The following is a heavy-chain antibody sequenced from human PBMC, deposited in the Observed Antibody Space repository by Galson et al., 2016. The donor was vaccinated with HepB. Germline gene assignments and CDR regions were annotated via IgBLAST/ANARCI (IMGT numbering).Heavy chain of an antibody. CDR3: AKDSGPFGVIIILDS. CDR2: ISNTGDRA. Sequence: SLRLSCAASGFTFSTYAMSWVRQAPGKGLEWVSTISNTGDRAYYADSLKGRFTISRDNSRNTLYLQMNSLRAEDTAVYYCAKDSGPFGVIIILDSWGQGTLVTVSS. D-gene: IGHD3-3*01. V-gene: IGHV3-23*01. J-gene: IGHJ4*02. CDR1: GFTFSTYA.